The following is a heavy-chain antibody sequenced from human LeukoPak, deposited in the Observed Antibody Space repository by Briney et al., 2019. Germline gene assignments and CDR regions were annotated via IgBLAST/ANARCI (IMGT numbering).Heavy chain of an antibody. CDR2: ISSSSSYI. V-gene: IGHV3-21*01. CDR3: ARDRGGAKFDY. Sequence: GGSLGLSCAASGFTFSSYEMNWVRQAPGKGLEWVSSISSSSSYIYYADSVKGRFTISRDNAKNSLYLQMNSLRAEDTAVYYCARDRGGAKFDYWGQGTLVTVSS. CDR1: GFTFSSYE. J-gene: IGHJ4*02. D-gene: IGHD1-26*01.